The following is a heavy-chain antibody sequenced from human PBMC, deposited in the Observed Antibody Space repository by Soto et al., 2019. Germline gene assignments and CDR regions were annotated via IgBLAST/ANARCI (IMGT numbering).Heavy chain of an antibody. V-gene: IGHV4-59*01. J-gene: IGHJ6*02. D-gene: IGHD5-18*01. CDR3: AREAEDTAMDDYYYYGMDV. CDR1: GGSISSYY. CDR2: IYYSGST. Sequence: QVQLQESGPGLVKPSETLSLTCTVSGGSISSYYWSWIRQPPGKGLEWIGYIYYSGSTNYNPSLKSRVTTSVDASKNQFSLKLSSVTAADTAVYYWAREAEDTAMDDYYYYGMDVWGQGTTVTVSS.